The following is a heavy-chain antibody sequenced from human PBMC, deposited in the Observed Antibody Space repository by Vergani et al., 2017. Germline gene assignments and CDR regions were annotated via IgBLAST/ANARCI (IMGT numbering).Heavy chain of an antibody. CDR3: ARDGGGYGDFLVDY. Sequence: EVQLLESGGGLVQPGGSLRLSCAASGFTFSSYAMSWVRQAPGKGLEWVANIKQDGSEKYYVDSVKGRFTISRDNAKNSLYLQMNSLRAEDTAVYYCARDGGGYGDFLVDYWGQGTLVTVSS. CDR1: GFTFSSYA. CDR2: IKQDGSEK. V-gene: IGHV3-7*01. J-gene: IGHJ4*02. D-gene: IGHD4-17*01.